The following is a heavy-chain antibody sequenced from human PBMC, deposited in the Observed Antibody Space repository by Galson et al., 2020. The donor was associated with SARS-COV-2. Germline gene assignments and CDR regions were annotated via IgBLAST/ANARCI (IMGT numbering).Heavy chain of an antibody. CDR1: GGSINSDSYY. CDR2: IYYGGST. CDR3: ARHSSPGDIVIVPADEGYYFDS. D-gene: IGHD2-2*01. V-gene: IGHV4-39*01. Sequence: SETLSLTCTVSGGSINSDSYYWDWIRQPPGKGLEWIGSIYYGGSTYYSPSLKRRVTISVDTSKNQFSLKRSSVTATDTAVYYCARHSSPGDIVIVPADEGYYFDSWGRGTLVTVSS. J-gene: IGHJ4*02.